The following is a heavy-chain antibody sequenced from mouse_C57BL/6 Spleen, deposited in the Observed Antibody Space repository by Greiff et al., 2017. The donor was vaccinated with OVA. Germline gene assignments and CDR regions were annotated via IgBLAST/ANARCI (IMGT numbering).Heavy chain of an antibody. CDR1: GYTFTSYW. V-gene: IGHV1-69*01. CDR2: IDPSDSYT. D-gene: IGHD2-4*01. Sequence: VQLQQPGAELVMPGASVKLSCKASGYTFTSYWMHWVKQRPGQGLEWIGEIDPSDSYTNYNQKFKGKSTLTVDKSSSTAYMQLSSLTSEDSAVYYCARERLRRWDYWGQGTTLTVSS. J-gene: IGHJ2*01. CDR3: ARERLRRWDY.